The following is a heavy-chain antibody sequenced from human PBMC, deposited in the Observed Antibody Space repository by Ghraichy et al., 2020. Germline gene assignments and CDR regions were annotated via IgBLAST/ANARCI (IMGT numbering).Heavy chain of an antibody. J-gene: IGHJ2*01. CDR1: GFALSSYS. D-gene: IGHD1-7*01. V-gene: IGHV3-48*01. CDR2: ISSTSSTI. CDR3: ARGNYDWYFNL. Sequence: GGSLRLSCAASGFALSSYSLDWVRQAPGKGLEWVAYISSTSSTIYYADSVKGRFTISRDNAKNSLSLQMNSLRAEDTAVYYCARGNYDWYFNLWGRGTLVTVPS.